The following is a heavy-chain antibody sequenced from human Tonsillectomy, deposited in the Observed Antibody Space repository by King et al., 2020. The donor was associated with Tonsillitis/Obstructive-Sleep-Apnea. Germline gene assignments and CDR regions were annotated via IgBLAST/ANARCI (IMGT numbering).Heavy chain of an antibody. J-gene: IGHJ3*02. CDR1: GFPFGRYW. Sequence: VQLVESGGDFVQPGGSLRLSCEAPGFPFGRYWVSWGRQAPGKGLEWGANIKQKGSGKHYLDSVKGRFTISRDNAGNSLYLHMNTLRAEDTAMYYCVRYGGGSDNGFDIWGQGTMVTVST. CDR3: VRYGGGSDNGFDI. D-gene: IGHD4-23*01. V-gene: IGHV3-7*04. CDR2: IKQKGSGK.